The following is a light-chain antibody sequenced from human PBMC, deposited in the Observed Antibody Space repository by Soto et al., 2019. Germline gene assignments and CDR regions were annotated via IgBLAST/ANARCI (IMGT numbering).Light chain of an antibody. J-gene: IGKJ4*01. V-gene: IGKV3-15*01. CDR1: QSIRSN. CDR3: QQYNDWPPA. CDR2: GAS. Sequence: EIVMTQSPDTLSVSPGEGATLSCRVSQSIRSNLAWYQLRPGQAPRLLMYGASTRADGIPARFTGSGSGTEFTLTISSLQSEDFAVYYCQQYNDWPPAFGGGTKVDIK.